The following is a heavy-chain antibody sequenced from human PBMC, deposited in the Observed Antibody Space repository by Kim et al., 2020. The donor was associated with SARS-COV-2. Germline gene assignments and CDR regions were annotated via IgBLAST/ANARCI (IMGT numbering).Heavy chain of an antibody. CDR2: IIPILGIA. V-gene: IGHV1-69*04. Sequence: SVKVSCKASGGTFSSYTISWVRQAPGQGLEWMGRIIPILGIANYAQKFQGRVTITADKSTSTAYMELSSLRSEDTAVYYCARDPRSGSSWYSYYYGMDVWGQGTTVTVSS. D-gene: IGHD6-13*01. CDR1: GGTFSSYT. J-gene: IGHJ6*02. CDR3: ARDPRSGSSWYSYYYGMDV.